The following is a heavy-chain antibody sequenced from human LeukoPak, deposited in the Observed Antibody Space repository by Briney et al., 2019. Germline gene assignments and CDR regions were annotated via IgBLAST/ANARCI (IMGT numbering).Heavy chain of an antibody. CDR2: ISYDGSNK. J-gene: IGHJ6*02. Sequence: QPGRSLRLSCAASGFTFSSYGMHWVRQAPGKGLEWVAVISYDGSNKYYADSVKGRFTISRDNSKNTLYLQMNSLRAEDTAVYYCARWRGGGLEYSSSWSEAQYYYYYYGMDVWGQGTTVTVSS. V-gene: IGHV3-30*03. D-gene: IGHD6-13*01. CDR3: ARWRGGGLEYSSSWSEAQYYYYYYGMDV. CDR1: GFTFSSYG.